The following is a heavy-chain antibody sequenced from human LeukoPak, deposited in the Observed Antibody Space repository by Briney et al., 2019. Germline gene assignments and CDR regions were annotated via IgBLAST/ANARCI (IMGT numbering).Heavy chain of an antibody. J-gene: IGHJ4*02. CDR1: GGSISSSSYY. CDR3: ASSRYYGSGSYGPPYY. D-gene: IGHD3-10*01. Sequence: SETLSLTCTVSGGSISSSSYYWGWIRQPPGKGLEWIGSIYYSGSTYYNPSLKSRVTISVDTSKNQFSLKLSSVTAADTAVYYCASSRYYGSGSYGPPYYWGQGTLVTVSS. CDR2: IYYSGST. V-gene: IGHV4-39*01.